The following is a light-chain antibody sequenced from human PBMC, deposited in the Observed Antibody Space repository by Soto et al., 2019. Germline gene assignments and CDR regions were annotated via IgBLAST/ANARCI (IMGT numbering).Light chain of an antibody. V-gene: IGKV3-20*01. J-gene: IGKJ1*01. CDR3: QQYGNSPRT. CDR2: AAT. Sequence: EIVLTQSPGTLSLSPGERVTLSCRASQTVSNSNLAWYQQKPGQAPRLLIYAATSRATGIPDRFSGSGSGTHFSLTISRLEPEDFAVYYCQQYGNSPRTFGQGTKVEIK. CDR1: QTVSNSN.